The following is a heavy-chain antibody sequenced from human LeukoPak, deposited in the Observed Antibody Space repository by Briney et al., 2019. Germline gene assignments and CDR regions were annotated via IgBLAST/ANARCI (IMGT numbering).Heavy chain of an antibody. Sequence: GGSLRLSCAASEFTFSNYALHWVRQAPGKGLQWVAVISYDGNTIHYADSVKGRFIISRDTSKNTMYLQMNSLRAEDTAVYYCARSGGLQKFDYWGEGTLVTVSS. CDR2: ISYDGNTI. J-gene: IGHJ4*02. V-gene: IGHV3-30-3*01. D-gene: IGHD4-4*01. CDR3: ARSGGLQKFDY. CDR1: EFTFSNYA.